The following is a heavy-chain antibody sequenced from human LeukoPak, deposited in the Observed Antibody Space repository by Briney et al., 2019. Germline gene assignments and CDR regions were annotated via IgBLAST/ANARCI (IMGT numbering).Heavy chain of an antibody. V-gene: IGHV3-23*01. J-gene: IGHJ5*02. Sequence: PGGSLRLSCAASGFTFSSYAMSWVRQAPGKGLEWVSAISGSGGSTYYADSVKGRFTISRDNSKNTLYLQMNSLRAEDTAVYYCAKHGASSGSYRMESWGQGTLVTVSS. CDR3: AKHGASSGSYRMES. D-gene: IGHD1-26*01. CDR1: GFTFSSYA. CDR2: ISGSGGST.